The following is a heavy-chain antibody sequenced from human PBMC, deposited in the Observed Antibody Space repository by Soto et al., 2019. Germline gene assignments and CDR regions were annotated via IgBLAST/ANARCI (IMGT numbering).Heavy chain of an antibody. D-gene: IGHD3-3*01. Sequence: QLQLQESGPGLVKPSETLSLTCSVSGGSIRRNDYYWGWIRQPPGEGLEWIGSVYYNGSTLYNPSLESRVTISVDTSKDQFSLNLRAVTATDTALYYCARHSTVFGVVSPSYFDYWGQGTLVTVSS. CDR3: ARHSTVFGVVSPSYFDY. CDR2: VYYNGST. J-gene: IGHJ4*02. CDR1: GGSIRRNDYY. V-gene: IGHV4-39*01.